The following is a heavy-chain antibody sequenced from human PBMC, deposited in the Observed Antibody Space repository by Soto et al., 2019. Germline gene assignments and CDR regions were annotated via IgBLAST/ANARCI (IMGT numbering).Heavy chain of an antibody. V-gene: IGHV1-18*04. Sequence: VASVKVSCKASGYTVTSYGISWVRQAPGQGLEWMGWISAYNGNTNYAQKLQGRGTVTTDTSTSTAYTERRSLRSDDTAVYYCARAKTKRFLEWLPALDFDYWGQGTLVTVSS. CDR2: ISAYNGNT. D-gene: IGHD3-3*01. J-gene: IGHJ4*02. CDR1: GYTVTSYG. CDR3: ARAKTKRFLEWLPALDFDY.